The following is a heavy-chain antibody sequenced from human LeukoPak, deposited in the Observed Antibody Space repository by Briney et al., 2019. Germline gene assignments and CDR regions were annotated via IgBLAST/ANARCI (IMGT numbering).Heavy chain of an antibody. CDR3: VREPYCSGGSCYTSGFDC. V-gene: IGHV3-74*01. CDR1: GVTFSRYR. Sequence: GGSLRLSCAASGVTFSRYRMHWVRQAPGKGLVWVSRIKNDGSSTTYADSVKGRFTISRDNAKNTLYLQMNSLRAEDTAVYYCVREPYCSGGSCYTSGFDCWGQGTLVTVSS. CDR2: IKNDGSST. J-gene: IGHJ4*02. D-gene: IGHD2-15*01.